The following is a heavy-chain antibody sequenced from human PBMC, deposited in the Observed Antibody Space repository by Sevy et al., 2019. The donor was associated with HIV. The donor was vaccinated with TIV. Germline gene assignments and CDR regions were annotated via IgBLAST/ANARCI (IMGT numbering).Heavy chain of an antibody. CDR3: VKVAYYFDSSGYSMSQWYYGMDV. Sequence: GGSLRLSCAASGFTFSTYAMSWVRQAPGKGLEWVSVISGSGGDTYYAVFVKGRFTISRDNSKNTLYLQMNSLRAEDTAVYYCVKVAYYFDSSGYSMSQWYYGMDVWGQGTTVTVSS. D-gene: IGHD3-22*01. CDR1: GFTFSTYA. V-gene: IGHV3-23*01. J-gene: IGHJ6*02. CDR2: ISGSGGDT.